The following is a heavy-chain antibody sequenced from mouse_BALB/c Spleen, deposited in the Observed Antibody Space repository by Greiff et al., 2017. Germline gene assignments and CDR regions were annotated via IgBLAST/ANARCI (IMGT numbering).Heavy chain of an antibody. CDR2: INPYNDGT. CDR3: AREGLLRLAWFAY. V-gene: IGHV1-14*01. Sequence: VQLQQSGPELVKPGASVKMSCKASGYTFTSYVMHWVKQKPGQGLEWIGYINPYNDGTKYNEKFKGKATLTSDKSSSTAYMELSSLTSEDSAVYYCAREGLLRLAWFAYWGQGTLVTVSA. J-gene: IGHJ3*01. CDR1: GYTFTSYV. D-gene: IGHD1-2*01.